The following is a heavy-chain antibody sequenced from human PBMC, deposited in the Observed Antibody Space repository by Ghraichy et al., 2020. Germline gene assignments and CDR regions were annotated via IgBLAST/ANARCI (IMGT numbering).Heavy chain of an antibody. J-gene: IGHJ4*02. CDR1: GFTFSSYW. CDR3: ARDMSYYDFWSGYSDY. D-gene: IGHD3-3*01. V-gene: IGHV3-7*03. Sequence: GGSLRLSCAASGFTFSSYWMSWVRQAPGKGLEWVANIKQDGSEKYYVDSVKGRFTISRDNAKNSLYLQINSLRAEDTAVYYCARDMSYYDFWSGYSDYWGQGTLVTVSS. CDR2: IKQDGSEK.